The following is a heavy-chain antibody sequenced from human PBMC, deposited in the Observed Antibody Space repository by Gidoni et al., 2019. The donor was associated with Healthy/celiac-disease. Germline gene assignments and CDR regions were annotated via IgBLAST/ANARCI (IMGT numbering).Heavy chain of an antibody. V-gene: IGHV4-39*01. CDR2: IYYSGST. J-gene: IGHJ4*02. CDR1: GGSISSSSYY. D-gene: IGHD2-15*01. CDR3: ARLTRQIVVVVAATLADY. Sequence: QLQLQESGPGLVKPSETLSLTCTVSGGSISSSSYYWGWSRQPPGKGLEWIGSIYYSGSTYYNPSLKSRVTISVDTSKNQFSLKLSSVTAADTAVYYCARLTRQIVVVVAATLADYWGQGTLVTVSS.